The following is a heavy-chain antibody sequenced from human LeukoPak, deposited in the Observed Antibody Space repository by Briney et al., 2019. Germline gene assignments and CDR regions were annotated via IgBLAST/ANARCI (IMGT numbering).Heavy chain of an antibody. CDR1: GFTFSTYG. CDR2: ISYDGSNE. CDR3: AKEFNRGLPDY. J-gene: IGHJ4*02. Sequence: GGSVRLSCAASGFTFSTYGMHWVRQAPGKGLEWVAVISYDGSNEYYADSVKGRFTISRDNSKNTLYLQMSSLRAEDTAVYYCAKEFNRGLPDYWGQGTLVTVPS. D-gene: IGHD2-21*01. V-gene: IGHV3-30*18.